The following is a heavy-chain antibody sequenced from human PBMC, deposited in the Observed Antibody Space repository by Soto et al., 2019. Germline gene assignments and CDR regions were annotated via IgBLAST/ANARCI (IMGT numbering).Heavy chain of an antibody. D-gene: IGHD2-2*01. V-gene: IGHV1-2*02. Sequence: ASGTVCCKATLCTRTGYYIQLLPRAPGRGLEWMGWIEPNSGDTNSAQKFQGRVTMTRDTSISTAYMELSRLRSDDTAVYYCARVPCITTTCSPLNWFDPWGQGTLVTVSS. J-gene: IGHJ5*02. CDR3: ARVPCITTTCSPLNWFDP. CDR1: LCTRTGYY. CDR2: IEPNSGDT.